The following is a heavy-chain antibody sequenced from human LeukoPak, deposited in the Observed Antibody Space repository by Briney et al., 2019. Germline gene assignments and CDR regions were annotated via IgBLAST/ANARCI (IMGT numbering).Heavy chain of an antibody. Sequence: SETLSLTCTVSGGSISSSSYYWGWIRQPPGKGLEWIGSIYYSGSTYYNPSLKSRVTISVDTSKNQFSLKVSSVTAADTAVYYCAAQYSSWPLSRIDYWGRGTLVTASS. CDR1: GGSISSSSYY. D-gene: IGHD6-13*01. CDR2: IYYSGST. V-gene: IGHV4-39*01. J-gene: IGHJ4*02. CDR3: AAQYSSWPLSRIDY.